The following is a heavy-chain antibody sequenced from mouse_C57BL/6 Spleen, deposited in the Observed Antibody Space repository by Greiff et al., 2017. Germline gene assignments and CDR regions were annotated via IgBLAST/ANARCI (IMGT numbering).Heavy chain of an antibody. Sequence: QVQLQQSGPELVKPGASVKISCKASGYAFSSSWMNWVKQRPGKGLEWIGRIYPGDGDTNYNGKFKGKATLTADKSSSTAYMQLSSRTSEDSAVYFCARWGDYFDYWGQGTTLTVSS. V-gene: IGHV1-82*01. CDR3: ARWGDYFDY. CDR2: IYPGDGDT. J-gene: IGHJ2*01. CDR1: GYAFSSSW.